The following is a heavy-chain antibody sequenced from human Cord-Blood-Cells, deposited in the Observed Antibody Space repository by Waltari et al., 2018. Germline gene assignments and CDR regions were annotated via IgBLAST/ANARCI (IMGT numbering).Heavy chain of an antibody. V-gene: IGHV3-7*05. D-gene: IGHD3-22*01. J-gene: IGHJ4*02. CDR3: ARDSADYYDSSGYYYRDY. CDR2: IKQDGSGK. CDR1: GFTFSSYW. Sequence: EVQLVESGGGLVQPGGSLRLSCAASGFTFSSYWMSWVRQAPGKGLEWVANIKQDGSGKYYVDSVKGRVTISRDNAKNSLYLQMNSLGAEETAVYYCARDSADYYDSSGYYYRDYWGQGTLVTVSS.